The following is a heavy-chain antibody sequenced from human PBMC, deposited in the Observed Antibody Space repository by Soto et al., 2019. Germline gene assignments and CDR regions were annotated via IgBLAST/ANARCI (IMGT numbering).Heavy chain of an antibody. J-gene: IGHJ5*02. CDR3: ARDPRAVGGTADWFDP. D-gene: IGHD1-26*01. CDR1: GGTFSSYA. Sequence: QLQLVQSGAEVKKPVSSVKVSCKASGGTFSSYAISWVRQAPGQGLEWMGGIIPILGTANYAQKLQGRVTITADESTSTAYMELSSLRSEDTAVYYCARDPRAVGGTADWFDPWGQGTLVTVSS. V-gene: IGHV1-69*01. CDR2: IIPILGTA.